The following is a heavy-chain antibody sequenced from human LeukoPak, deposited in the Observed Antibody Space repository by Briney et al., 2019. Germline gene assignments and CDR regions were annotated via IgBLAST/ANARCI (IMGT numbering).Heavy chain of an antibody. CDR3: ARDYYDSRGEAFDI. CDR1: GDSICSHY. D-gene: IGHD3-22*01. CDR2: IFYVGST. Sequence: SETLSLTCTVSGDSICSHYWSWIRQPPGKGLEWIGYIFYVGSTNYNPSLKRRVTISVDTSKNQFSLKLNSVTAADTAVYYCARDYYDSRGEAFDIWGQGTMVTVSS. V-gene: IGHV4-59*11. J-gene: IGHJ3*02.